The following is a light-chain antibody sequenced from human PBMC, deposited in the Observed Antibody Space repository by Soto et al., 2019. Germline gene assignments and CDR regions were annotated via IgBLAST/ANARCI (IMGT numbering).Light chain of an antibody. Sequence: GVKQSPVVLSVSQGERATLSCRASQCIKNYLAWFQQKPGQAPRLLIYDASTRATGIPPRFSGSGSGTDFTLTISSLEPEDFAVYYCQQRSDSFGGGTKVDIK. V-gene: IGKV3-11*01. CDR1: QCIKNY. J-gene: IGKJ4*01. CDR3: QQRSDS. CDR2: DAS.